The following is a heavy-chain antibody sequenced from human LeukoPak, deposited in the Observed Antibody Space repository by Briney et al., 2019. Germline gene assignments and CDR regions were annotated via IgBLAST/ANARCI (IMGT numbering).Heavy chain of an antibody. J-gene: IGHJ4*02. CDR3: ARDHISGSYGFPFDY. CDR2: TIPIFGTA. D-gene: IGHD1-26*01. CDR1: GGTFSSYA. Sequence: ASVKVSCRASGGTFSSYAISWVRQAPGQGLEWMGGTIPIFGTANYAQKFQGRVTITAGESTSTAYMELSSLRSEDTAVYYCARDHISGSYGFPFDYWGQGTLVTVSS. V-gene: IGHV1-69*01.